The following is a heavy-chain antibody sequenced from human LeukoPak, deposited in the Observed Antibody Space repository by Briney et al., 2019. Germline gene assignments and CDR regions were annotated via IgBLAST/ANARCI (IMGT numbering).Heavy chain of an antibody. CDR1: GYTFTRYF. J-gene: IGHJ4*02. CDR3: ATAKYGGNSYFDF. V-gene: IGHV1-46*01. Sequence: ASVKVSCKASGYTFTRYFIHWVRQAPGQGLEWMGIINPSGGSTSYAQKLQGRVTMTRDTSTSTVYMELSSLRSEDTAVYYCATAKYGGNSYFDFWGQGTLVTVSS. CDR2: INPSGGST. D-gene: IGHD4-23*01.